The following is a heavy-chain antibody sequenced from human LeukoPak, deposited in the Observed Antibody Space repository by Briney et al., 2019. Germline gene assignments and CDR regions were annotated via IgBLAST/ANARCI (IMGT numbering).Heavy chain of an antibody. CDR1: GFTFSSYA. V-gene: IGHV3-23*01. CDR3: AKDRDPQGSRPGDY. Sequence: GGSLRLSCEASGFTFSSYAMSWVRQAPGKGLEWVSGISGSGGNTYYADSVKGRFTISRDNSKNTLYLQMNSLRAEDTAVYYCAKDRDPQGSRPGDYWGQGTLVTVSS. CDR2: ISGSGGNT. D-gene: IGHD1-14*01. J-gene: IGHJ4*02.